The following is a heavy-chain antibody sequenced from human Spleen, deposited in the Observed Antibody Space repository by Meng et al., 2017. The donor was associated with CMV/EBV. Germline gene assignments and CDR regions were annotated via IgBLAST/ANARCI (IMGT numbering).Heavy chain of an antibody. Sequence: ASVKVSCKASGYTFTGYYIHWVRQAPGQGLEWMGWINPNSGATNHAQKFQGRVTMTRVTSTSTAYMELGGLRSDDTAVYYCARGELWKPYGMDVWGQGTTVTVSS. CDR3: ARGELWKPYGMDV. V-gene: IGHV1-2*02. D-gene: IGHD3-16*01. J-gene: IGHJ6*02. CDR2: INPNSGAT. CDR1: GYTFTGYY.